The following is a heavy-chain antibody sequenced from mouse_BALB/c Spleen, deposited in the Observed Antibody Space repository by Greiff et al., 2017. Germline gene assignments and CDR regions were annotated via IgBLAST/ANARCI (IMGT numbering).Heavy chain of an antibody. Sequence: EVKLVESGGGLVKPGGSLKLSCAASGFTFSDYYMYWVRQTPEKRLEWVATISDGGSYTYYPDSVKGRFTISRDNAKNNLYLQMSSLKSEDTAMYYCARDRAGTLDYWGQGTTLTVSS. CDR2: ISDGGSYT. CDR3: ARDRAGTLDY. CDR1: GFTFSDYY. V-gene: IGHV5-4*02. J-gene: IGHJ2*01. D-gene: IGHD3-1*01.